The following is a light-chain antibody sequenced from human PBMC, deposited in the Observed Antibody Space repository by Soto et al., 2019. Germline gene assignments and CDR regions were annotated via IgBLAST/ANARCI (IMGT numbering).Light chain of an antibody. Sequence: QSVLTQPPSASGTPGQRVTISCSGTTSNIDTNTVNWYQQLPGTAPKLLIYSNSQRPSGVPDRFSGSKSGTSASLAISGLQSEDEADYYCAAWDDSLNGLVFGGGTKLTVL. CDR3: AAWDDSLNGLV. J-gene: IGLJ2*01. V-gene: IGLV1-44*01. CDR1: TSNIDTNT. CDR2: SNS.